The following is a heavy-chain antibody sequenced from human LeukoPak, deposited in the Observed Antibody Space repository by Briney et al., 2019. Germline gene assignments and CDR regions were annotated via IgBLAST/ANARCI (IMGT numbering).Heavy chain of an antibody. V-gene: IGHV3-66*01. D-gene: IGHD6-13*01. Sequence: GLEWVSVIYSGGSTYYADSVKGTFTISRDNSKNTLYLQMNSLRAEDTAVYYCAEIAAAPNWGQGTLVTVSS. CDR3: AEIAAAPN. J-gene: IGHJ4*02. CDR2: IYSGGST.